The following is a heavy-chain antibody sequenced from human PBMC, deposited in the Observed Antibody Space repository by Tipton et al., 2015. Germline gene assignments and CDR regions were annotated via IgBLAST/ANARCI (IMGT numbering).Heavy chain of an antibody. D-gene: IGHD3-22*01. CDR3: ARAYYDRSGYFISYFDY. V-gene: IGHV3-74*01. Sequence: GSLRFSCAASGFTFSIYWMHWVRQAPGKGLVWVSRINSDGSSTNYADSVKGRFTISRDNAKNTLYLQMDSLTAEDTAVYYCARAYYDRSGYFISYFDYWGQGTLVTVSS. CDR2: INSDGSST. CDR1: GFTFSIYW. J-gene: IGHJ4*02.